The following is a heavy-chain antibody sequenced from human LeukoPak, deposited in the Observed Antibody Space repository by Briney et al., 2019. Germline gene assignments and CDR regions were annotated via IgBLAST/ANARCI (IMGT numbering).Heavy chain of an antibody. CDR2: IYYSGST. V-gene: IGHV4-59*01. CDR3: ARGGRTSDY. J-gene: IGHJ4*02. Sequence: SETLSLTCTVPGGSISNYYWSWVREPPGKGLGWGGYIYYSGSTNYNPSLKSRVTISVDTSKNQFSLKLTSVTAADTAVYYCARGGRTSDYWGQGPLVRVSS. CDR1: GGSISNYY.